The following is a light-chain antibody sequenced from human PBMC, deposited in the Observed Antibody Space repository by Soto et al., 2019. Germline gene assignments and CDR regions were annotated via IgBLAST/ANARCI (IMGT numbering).Light chain of an antibody. CDR1: NSNIGSNT. CDR3: ATWDDSLHGHV. CDR2: SNN. J-gene: IGLJ1*01. V-gene: IGLV1-44*01. Sequence: QPVLTQPPSASGTPGQRVTVSCSGRNSNIGSNTVTWYQQLPGTAPKLLIYSNNHRPSGVPDRFSGSKSGTSASLAISGLQSEDEADYYCATWDDSLHGHVFGTGTKLTVL.